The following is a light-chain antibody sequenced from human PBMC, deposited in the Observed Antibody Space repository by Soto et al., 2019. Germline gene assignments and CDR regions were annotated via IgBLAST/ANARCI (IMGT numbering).Light chain of an antibody. CDR2: KAS. CDR1: QSISSW. Sequence: DIQMTQSPSTLSASVGDRVTITCRASQSISSWLAWYQQKPGKAPKLLIYKASNLESGVPSRFSGSGSGTEFTLTISSLQPDDFATYYCQKYNSAPLTFGGGTKVDIK. J-gene: IGKJ4*01. V-gene: IGKV1-5*03. CDR3: QKYNSAPLT.